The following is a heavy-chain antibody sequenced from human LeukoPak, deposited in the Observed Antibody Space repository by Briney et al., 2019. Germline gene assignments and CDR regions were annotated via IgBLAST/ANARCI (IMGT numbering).Heavy chain of an antibody. CDR3: ARGLNYYDSSGYYYPLVPEPFDI. J-gene: IGHJ3*02. CDR2: MNPNSGNT. CDR1: GYTFTSYD. D-gene: IGHD3-22*01. Sequence: GASVKVSCKASGYTFTSYDINWVRQATGQGLEWMGWMNPNSGNTGYAQKFQGRVTMTRNTSISTAYMELSSLRSEDTAVYYCARGLNYYDSSGYYYPLVPEPFDIWGQGTMVTVSS. V-gene: IGHV1-8*02.